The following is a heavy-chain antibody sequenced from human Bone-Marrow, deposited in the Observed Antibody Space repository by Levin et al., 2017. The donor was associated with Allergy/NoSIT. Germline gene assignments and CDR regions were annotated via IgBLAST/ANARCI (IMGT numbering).Heavy chain of an antibody. CDR1: GFTVSHNY. V-gene: IGHV3-53*01. CDR2: IYTGSKT. J-gene: IGHJ4*02. D-gene: IGHD3-3*01. Sequence: PGGSLRLSCAASGFTVSHNYVSWVRQAPGKGLEWVSLIYTGSKTSYADSVKGRFTISRDNYKNTVYLQMDSLRADDTAVYYCARSRADSFDFWSGSPLHYFDSWGQGTLVTVSS. CDR3: ARSRADSFDFWSGSPLHYFDS.